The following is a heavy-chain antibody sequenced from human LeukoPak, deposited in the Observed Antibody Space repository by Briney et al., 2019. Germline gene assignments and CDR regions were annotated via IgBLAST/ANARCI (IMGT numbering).Heavy chain of an antibody. J-gene: IGHJ2*01. CDR2: INGDGGSR. CDR1: GFTFSTYW. CDR3: ARDGPRMVRAVYFDI. Sequence: GGSLRLSCAASGFTFSTYWMHWVRQAPGKGLVWVSRINGDGGSRNYADSVKGRFTISRDNAKNTLYLQMSSLRVEDTAVYYCARDGPRMVRAVYFDIWGRGTLVTVSS. V-gene: IGHV3-74*01. D-gene: IGHD3-10*01.